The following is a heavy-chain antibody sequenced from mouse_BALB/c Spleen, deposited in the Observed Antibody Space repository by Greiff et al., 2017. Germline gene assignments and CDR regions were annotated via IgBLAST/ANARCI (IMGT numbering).Heavy chain of an antibody. CDR1: GFTFSDYY. CDR3: ARGGYDYDLDY. Sequence: EVQVVESGGGLVKPGGSLKLSCAASGFTFSDYYMYWVRQTPEKRLEWVATISDGGSYTYYPDSVKGRFTISRDNAKNNLYLQMSSLKSEDTAMYYCARGGYDYDLDYWGQGTSVTVSS. CDR2: ISDGGSYT. J-gene: IGHJ4*01. V-gene: IGHV5-4*02. D-gene: IGHD2-4*01.